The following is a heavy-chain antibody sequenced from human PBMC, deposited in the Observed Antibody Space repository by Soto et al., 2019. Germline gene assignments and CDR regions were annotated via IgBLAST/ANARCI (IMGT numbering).Heavy chain of an antibody. D-gene: IGHD6-13*01. J-gene: IGHJ3*02. Sequence: ASVKVSCKASGYTFTSYGISWVRQAPGQGLEWMGWISAYNGNTNYAQKLQGRVTMTTDTSTSTAYMELRSLRSDDTAVYYCARDVGIASAGTSDVFDIWGQGTMVTVSS. CDR3: ARDVGIASAGTSDVFDI. CDR1: GYTFTSYG. CDR2: ISAYNGNT. V-gene: IGHV1-18*01.